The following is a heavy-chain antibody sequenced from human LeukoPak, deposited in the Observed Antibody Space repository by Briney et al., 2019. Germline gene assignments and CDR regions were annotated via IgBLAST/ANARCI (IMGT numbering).Heavy chain of an antibody. V-gene: IGHV3-23*01. CDR2: SSGTGVHT. CDR1: GFTVSSNS. J-gene: IGHJ4*02. Sequence: GGSLRLSCTVSGFTVSSNSMSWVRQAPGKGLAWVSGSSGTGVHTYYADAVKGRFTISRDNSKNTLYLQMNGLRAEDTAVYYCAKGPWLAYPYYFDYWGQGTLVTVSS. CDR3: AKGPWLAYPYYFDY. D-gene: IGHD6-19*01.